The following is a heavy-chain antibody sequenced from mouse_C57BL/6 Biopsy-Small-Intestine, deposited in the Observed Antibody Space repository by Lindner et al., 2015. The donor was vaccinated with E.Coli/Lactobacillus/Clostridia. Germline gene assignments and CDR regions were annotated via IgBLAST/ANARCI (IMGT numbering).Heavy chain of an antibody. CDR1: GYTFTTYP. Sequence: VQLQESGAELVKPGASVKMSCKASGYTFTTYPIEWMKQNHGKSLEWIGNFHPYNDDTKYNEKFKDKATLTVEKSSSTVYLEFSRLTSDDSAVYYCARRSNYDYAMDYWGQGTSVTVSS. CDR2: FHPYNDDT. J-gene: IGHJ4*01. CDR3: ARRSNYDYAMDY. V-gene: IGHV1-47*01. D-gene: IGHD1-1*01.